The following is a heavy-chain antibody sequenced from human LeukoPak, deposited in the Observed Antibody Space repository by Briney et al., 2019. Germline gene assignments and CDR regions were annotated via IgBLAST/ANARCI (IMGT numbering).Heavy chain of an antibody. CDR3: ARESGIAVAGGGFFDY. V-gene: IGHV1-69*06. CDR1: GGTFSSYA. D-gene: IGHD6-19*01. Sequence: SVKVSCKASGGTFSSYAISWVRQAPGQGLEWMGVIIPMFGTANYAQKFQGRVTITADKSTTTAYMELSSLRSEDTAVYYCARESGIAVAGGGFFDYWGQGTLVTVSS. J-gene: IGHJ4*02. CDR2: IIPMFGTA.